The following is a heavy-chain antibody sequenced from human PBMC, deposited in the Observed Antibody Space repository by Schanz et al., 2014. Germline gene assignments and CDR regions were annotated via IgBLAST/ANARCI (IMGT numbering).Heavy chain of an antibody. Sequence: QVHLVQSGAEVKRPGASVKVSCKASEYSFTSYSMHWVRQAPGQRLEWMGWINTSSGDTKYSQNFQGRVTITRDTSACTAYMELSSLRSEDTAVYSCARGIGGYGANNYFDYWGQGTLVTVSS. CDR3: ARGIGGYGANNYFDY. CDR1: EYSFTSYS. D-gene: IGHD5-12*01. V-gene: IGHV1-3*04. J-gene: IGHJ4*02. CDR2: INTSSGDT.